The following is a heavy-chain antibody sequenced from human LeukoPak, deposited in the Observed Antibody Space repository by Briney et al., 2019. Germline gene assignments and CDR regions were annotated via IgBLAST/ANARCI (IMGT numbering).Heavy chain of an antibody. Sequence: ASVKVSCKASGYTFTSYGINWVRQAPGQGLEWMGWNSVYNGNTNYAQKLQGRVTMTTDTSTSTAYMELRSLRSDDTAVYYCARSGYCSSTSCYDYYYYYYGMDVWGQGTTVTVSS. CDR1: GYTFTSYG. J-gene: IGHJ6*02. CDR2: NSVYNGNT. D-gene: IGHD2-2*01. V-gene: IGHV1-18*01. CDR3: ARSGYCSSTSCYDYYYYYYGMDV.